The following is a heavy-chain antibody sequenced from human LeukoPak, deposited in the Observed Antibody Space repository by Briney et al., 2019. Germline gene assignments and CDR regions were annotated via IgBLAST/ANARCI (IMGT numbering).Heavy chain of an antibody. D-gene: IGHD3-3*01. Sequence: SETLSLTCTVSGGSISSSSYYWGWIRQPPGKGLEWIGYIYYSGSTNYNPSLKSRVTISADTSKKQFSLKLSAVTAADTAVYYCARDGIFGRDAFDIWGQGTMVTVSS. J-gene: IGHJ3*02. V-gene: IGHV4-61*01. CDR2: IYYSGST. CDR1: GGSISSSSYY. CDR3: ARDGIFGRDAFDI.